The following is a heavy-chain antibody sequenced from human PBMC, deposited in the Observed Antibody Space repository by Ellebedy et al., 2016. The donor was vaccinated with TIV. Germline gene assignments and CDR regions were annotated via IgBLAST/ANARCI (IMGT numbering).Heavy chain of an antibody. CDR2: ISGNGVTT. CDR1: GFTFSRSV. CDR3: AKGKGSSDAFDF. Sequence: GGSLRLXXGVSGFTFSRSVMTWVRQAPGKGLEWVSSISGNGVTTYDADSVKGRFTISRDNSKNTLYLQMNGLRGEDTATYYCAKGKGSSDAFDFWGQGTVVAVS. J-gene: IGHJ3*01. V-gene: IGHV3-23*01.